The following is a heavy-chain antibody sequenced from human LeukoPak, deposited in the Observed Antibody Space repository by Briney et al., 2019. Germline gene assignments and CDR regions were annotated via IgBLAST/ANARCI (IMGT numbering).Heavy chain of an antibody. CDR3: ARHSYGDFWSGSGFWFDP. J-gene: IGHJ5*02. V-gene: IGHV4-59*08. Sequence: SETLSLTCAVYGGSFSGYYWSWIRQPPGKGLEWIGHIYYSGTTNYNPSLKSRVTISVDTSKNQFSLKLSSVAAADTAVYYCARHSYGDFWSGSGFWFDPWGQGTLVTVSS. CDR1: GGSFSGYY. CDR2: IYYSGTT. D-gene: IGHD3-3*01.